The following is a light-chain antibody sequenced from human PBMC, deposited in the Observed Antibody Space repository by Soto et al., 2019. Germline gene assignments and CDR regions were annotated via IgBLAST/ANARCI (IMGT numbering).Light chain of an antibody. CDR1: SSNIGYNY. J-gene: IGLJ1*01. Sequence: QSVLTQPPSASGTPGQRVTISCSGSSSNIGYNYVYWYQQLPGTAPKLLIYTNNQRPSGVPDRFSGSKSGTSASLVISGLRSEDEADYYCAAWDDSLSGYVFGTGTKLTVL. CDR2: TNN. V-gene: IGLV1-47*02. CDR3: AAWDDSLSGYV.